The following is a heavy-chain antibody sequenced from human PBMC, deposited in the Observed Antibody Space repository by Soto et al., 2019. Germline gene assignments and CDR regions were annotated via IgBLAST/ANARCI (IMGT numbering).Heavy chain of an antibody. D-gene: IGHD6-13*01. CDR3: AICFVGYTSSWY. J-gene: IGHJ4*02. Sequence: QLQLQESGPGLLKHSETLSLTCTVSGGSISSSTHYWGWIRQPPGKGLEWIGSIYTVGSGYYSPSLKSRVTMSVDPSKNQFSLKLSSVTAADTAVYYCAICFVGYTSSWYWGQGSLVTVSS. CDR1: GGSISSSTHY. CDR2: IYTVGSG. V-gene: IGHV4-39*01.